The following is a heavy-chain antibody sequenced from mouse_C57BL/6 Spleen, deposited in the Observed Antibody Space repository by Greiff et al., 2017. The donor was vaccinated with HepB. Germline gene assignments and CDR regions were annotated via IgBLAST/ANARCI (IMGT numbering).Heavy chain of an antibody. CDR3: ARVGAAQGFAY. V-gene: IGHV1-69*01. D-gene: IGHD3-2*02. CDR2: IDPSDSYT. Sequence: QVHVKQPGAELVMPGASVKLSCKASGYTFTSYWMHWVKQRPGQGLEWIGEIDPSDSYTNYNQKFKGKSTLTVDKSSSAAYMQLSSLTSEDSAVYYCARVGAAQGFAYWGQGTLVTVSA. CDR1: GYTFTSYW. J-gene: IGHJ3*01.